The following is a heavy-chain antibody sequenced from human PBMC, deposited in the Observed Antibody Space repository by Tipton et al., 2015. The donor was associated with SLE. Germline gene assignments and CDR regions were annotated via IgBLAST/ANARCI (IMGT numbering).Heavy chain of an antibody. Sequence: TLSLTCAVYGGSFSGYYWSWIRQPPGKGLEWIGEINHSGSTNYSPSLKSRVTISVDTSKNQFSLKLSSVTAADTAVYYCARDGGYSYGSWFDPWGQGTLVTVSS. J-gene: IGHJ5*02. CDR2: INHSGST. CDR3: ARDGGYSYGSWFDP. CDR1: GGSFSGYY. V-gene: IGHV4-34*01. D-gene: IGHD5-18*01.